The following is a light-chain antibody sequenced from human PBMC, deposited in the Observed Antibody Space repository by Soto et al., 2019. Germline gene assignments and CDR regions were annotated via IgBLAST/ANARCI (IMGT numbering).Light chain of an antibody. CDR3: QQYGSSPLS. J-gene: IGKJ4*01. CDR2: GAS. V-gene: IGKV3-20*01. CDR1: QTVSISY. Sequence: EIVLTQSPGTLSLSPGDRATLTCRASQTVSISYLAWYQQKPGQAPRLLIYGASSRATGIPDRFSGSESGTDFTLTISRLEPEDIAVYYCQQYGSSPLSFGGGTKVEIK.